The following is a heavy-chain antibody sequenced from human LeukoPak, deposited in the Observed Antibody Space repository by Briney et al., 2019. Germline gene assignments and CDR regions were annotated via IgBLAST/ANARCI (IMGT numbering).Heavy chain of an antibody. CDR1: GYTLTELS. CDR2: FDPEDGET. V-gene: IGHV1-24*01. CDR3: ATGIVVVVAATTAFDY. D-gene: IGHD2-15*01. J-gene: IGHJ4*02. Sequence: GASVKVSCKVSGYTLTELSMHWVRQAPGKGLEWMGGFDPEDGETIYAQKFQGRVTMTEDTSTDTAYMELSSLRSEDTAVYYCATGIVVVVAATTAFDYWGQGTLVTVSS.